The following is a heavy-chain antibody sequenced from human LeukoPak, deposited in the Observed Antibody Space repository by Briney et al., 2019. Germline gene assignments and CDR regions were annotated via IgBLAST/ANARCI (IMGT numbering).Heavy chain of an antibody. CDR2: IKSKTDGGTT. CDR3: QLNCYDSSVSPDAFDI. Sequence: PGGSLRLYCAASGFTFSNVWMSWVRQAPGKGLEWVGRIKSKTDGGTTDYAAPVKGRFTISRDDSKNTLYLQMNSLKTEDTAVYYCQLNCYDSSVSPDAFDIWGQGTMVTVSS. D-gene: IGHD3-22*01. CDR1: GFTFSNVW. V-gene: IGHV3-15*01. J-gene: IGHJ3*02.